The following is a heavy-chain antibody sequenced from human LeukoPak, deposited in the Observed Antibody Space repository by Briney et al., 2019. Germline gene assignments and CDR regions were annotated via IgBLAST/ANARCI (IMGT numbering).Heavy chain of an antibody. Sequence: GGSLRLSCAASGFTFSDYYMSWIRQAPGKGLEWLSYISGSGSTTQYEDSVKGRFTISRDNAENSLYLQINSLSAEDTAVYYCARGQNWFDPWGQGTLVTVSS. CDR1: GFTFSDYY. CDR3: ARGQNWFDP. J-gene: IGHJ5*02. V-gene: IGHV3-11*01. CDR2: ISGSGSTT.